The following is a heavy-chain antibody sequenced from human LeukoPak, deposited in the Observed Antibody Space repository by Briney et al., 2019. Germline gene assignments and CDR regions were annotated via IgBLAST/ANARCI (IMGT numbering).Heavy chain of an antibody. CDR2: MSGSGYYT. CDR3: AKMEGQRLYDYCMDV. D-gene: IGHD3-3*01. Sequence: GGSLRLSCAASGFAFSNFTMSWVRQAPGKGLEWVSAMSGSGYYTYYVESVKGRFTISRDNSKNTLYLHMNSLRADDTAVYYCAKMEGQRLYDYCMDVWGRGTTVTVSS. CDR1: GFAFSNFT. J-gene: IGHJ6*03. V-gene: IGHV3-23*01.